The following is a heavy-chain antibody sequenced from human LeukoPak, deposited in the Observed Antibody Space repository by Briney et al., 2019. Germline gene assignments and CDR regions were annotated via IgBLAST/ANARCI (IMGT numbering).Heavy chain of an antibody. V-gene: IGHV3-23*01. CDR3: AKHFFYHAMDV. Sequence: GGSLRLACAASGLTFSTYAMSWVRQAPGKGLEWVSGISGSGGSTYYADSVKGRFTISRDNSKNTLYLQMNSLRAEDTALYYCAKHFFYHAMDVWAQGTTVTVSS. J-gene: IGHJ6*02. CDR2: ISGSGGST. CDR1: GLTFSTYA.